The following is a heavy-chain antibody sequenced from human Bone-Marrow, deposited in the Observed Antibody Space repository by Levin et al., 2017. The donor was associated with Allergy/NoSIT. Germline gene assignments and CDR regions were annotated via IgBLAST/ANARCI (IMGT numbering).Heavy chain of an antibody. CDR3: SRGRITIFGMEHYEPSYYNGMDV. Sequence: SETLSLTCIVSGASISDYYWSWVRQTAGKGLEWIGRIYSSGDANYNPSLKSRVTMSLDMSQNQFSLKLTSVTAADTAFYFYSRGRITIFGMEHYEPSYYNGMDVWGQGTTVTVSS. J-gene: IGHJ6*02. D-gene: IGHD3-3*01. V-gene: IGHV4-4*07. CDR1: GASISDYY. CDR2: IYSSGDA.